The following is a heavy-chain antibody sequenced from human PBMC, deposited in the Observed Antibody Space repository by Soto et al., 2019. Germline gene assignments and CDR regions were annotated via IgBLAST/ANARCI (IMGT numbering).Heavy chain of an antibody. D-gene: IGHD6-25*01. CDR3: ARNEAGWYFDS. CDR2: IYYSGST. J-gene: IGHJ4*02. Sequence: QLQLQESGPGLVKPSETLSLTCTVSSGSISSGTNYWAWIRQPPGKGLEWIANIYYSGSTFYNPSLKSRVTIYLVTATHQFSLKVRSVTAEDTTVYYCARNEAGWYFDSWGQGTLVTVSS. V-gene: IGHV4-39*01. CDR1: SGSISSGTNY.